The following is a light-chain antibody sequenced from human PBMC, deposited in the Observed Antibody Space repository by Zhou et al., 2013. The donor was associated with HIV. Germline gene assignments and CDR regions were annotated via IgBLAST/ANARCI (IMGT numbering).Light chain of an antibody. Sequence: EIVLTQSPGTLSLSPGERATLSCRASQSVSNSYLAWYQQKTGQAPRLLIIAASTRAAGVPARFSGSGSGTDFTLTINGLQSEDFALYYCQQYDQWPPVTFGGGTKVEIK. V-gene: IGKV3-20*01. CDR3: QQYDQWPPVT. CDR1: QSVSNSY. CDR2: AAS. J-gene: IGKJ4*01.